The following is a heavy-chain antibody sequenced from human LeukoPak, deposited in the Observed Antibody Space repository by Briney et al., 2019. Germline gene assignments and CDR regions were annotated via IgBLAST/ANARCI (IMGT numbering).Heavy chain of an antibody. CDR2: VYYSVSP. J-gene: IGHJ5*02. D-gene: IGHD3-10*01. CDR3: ALLWFGESNWFDP. Sequence: SQTLSLTCTVSGVSISIIGYYWGGSRAPPGKGLEWVGGVYYSVSPYYNPSLKSRVTLSVDTSTSQFSLKLRAVTAADTAVCYFALLWFGESNWFDPWSQGTLVTVSS. V-gene: IGHV4-39*01. CDR1: GVSISIIGYY.